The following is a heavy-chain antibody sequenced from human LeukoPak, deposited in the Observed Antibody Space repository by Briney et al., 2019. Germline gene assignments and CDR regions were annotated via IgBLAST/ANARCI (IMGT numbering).Heavy chain of an antibody. CDR2: INHSGST. V-gene: IGHV4-34*01. J-gene: IGHJ3*02. CDR1: GGSFSGYY. Sequence: SETLSLTCAVSGGSFSGYYWSWIRQPPGKGLEWIGEINHSGSTNYNPSLKSRVTISVDTSKNQFSLKLSSVTAADTAVYYCARHSFKGDAFDIWGQGTMVTVSS. CDR3: ARHSFKGDAFDI.